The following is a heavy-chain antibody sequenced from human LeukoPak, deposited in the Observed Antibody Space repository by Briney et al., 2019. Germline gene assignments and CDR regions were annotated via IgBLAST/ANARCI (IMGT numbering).Heavy chain of an antibody. J-gene: IGHJ4*02. CDR1: GYGFTSYW. Sequence: GESLKISCRGSGYGFTSYWIVWVPQMPGGGTEWMGVIYPGDSNSRYSPSFQGQLTISADNSISTAYLQWSSLKASDTAMYYWARRAHSGAMITLDYWGQGTLVTVSS. CDR2: IYPGDSNS. V-gene: IGHV5-51*01. CDR3: ARRAHSGAMITLDY. D-gene: IGHD5-12*01.